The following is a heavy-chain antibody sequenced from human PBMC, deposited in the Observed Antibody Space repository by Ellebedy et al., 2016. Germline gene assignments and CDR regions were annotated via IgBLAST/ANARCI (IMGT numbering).Heavy chain of an antibody. J-gene: IGHJ4*02. D-gene: IGHD6-19*01. CDR1: GYNFASYW. CDR2: IYSGDSDT. Sequence: GESLKISCKASGYNFASYWIGWVRQMPGKGLEWMGIIYSGDSDTRYSPSFQGQVIISVDKSISTAYLQWSSLKASDTAMYYCARPYSSGWYFAYWGQGTLVTVSS. V-gene: IGHV5-51*01. CDR3: ARPYSSGWYFAY.